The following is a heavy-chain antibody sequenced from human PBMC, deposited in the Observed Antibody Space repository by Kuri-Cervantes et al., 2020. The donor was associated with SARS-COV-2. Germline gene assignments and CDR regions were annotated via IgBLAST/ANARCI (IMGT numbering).Heavy chain of an antibody. D-gene: IGHD3-10*01. Sequence: GGSLRLSCAASGFTFSTYAMSWVRQAPGKGLEWVSAISGSGGSTYYADSVKGRFTISRDNSKNTLYLQMNSLRAEDTAVYYCAKRPNQYGSVSNSYYYMDVWGKGSTVTVSS. CDR3: AKRPNQYGSVSNSYYYMDV. CDR2: ISGSGGST. J-gene: IGHJ6*03. CDR1: GFTFSTYA. V-gene: IGHV3-23*01.